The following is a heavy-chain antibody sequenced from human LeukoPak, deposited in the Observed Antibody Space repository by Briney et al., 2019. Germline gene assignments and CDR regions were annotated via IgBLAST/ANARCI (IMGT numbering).Heavy chain of an antibody. D-gene: IGHD5-12*01. CDR2: INSDGSSI. J-gene: IGHJ4*02. CDR1: GFTFSSYW. CDR3: AREGRVSGYDFDS. V-gene: IGHV3-74*03. Sequence: GGSLRLSCAASGFTFSSYWMHWVRQDPGKGLVWVSRINSDGSSITYADSVKGRFIIPRENAKNTLYLQMNSLGVEDTAVYYCAREGRVSGYDFDSWGQGTLVTVSS.